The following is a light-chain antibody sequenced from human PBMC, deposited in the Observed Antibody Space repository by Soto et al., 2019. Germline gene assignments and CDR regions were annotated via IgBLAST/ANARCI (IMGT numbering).Light chain of an antibody. J-gene: IGKJ1*01. CDR3: QQYFGYPWT. V-gene: IGKV1-5*03. CDR1: QSINDW. CDR2: KAS. Sequence: DIQMTQSPSTLSASVGDRVTITCRASQSINDWLAWYQQKPGKAPNLLIYKASSLQSGVPSRFSGSGSGTESTLTISSLQPDDFATFYCQQYFGYPWTFGQGTKVEIK.